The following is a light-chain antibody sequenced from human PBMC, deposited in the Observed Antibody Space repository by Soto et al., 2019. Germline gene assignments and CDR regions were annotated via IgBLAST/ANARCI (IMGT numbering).Light chain of an antibody. V-gene: IGLV2-14*01. CDR2: EVS. Sequence: QSALTQPASVSGSPGQSITISCTRTSSDVGGYNYVSWYQQHPGKAPKLMIYEVSKRPSGVSNRFSGSKSGNTASLTISGLQAEDEADYYCSSYTSSSTPYVFGTGTKLTVL. CDR3: SSYTSSSTPYV. J-gene: IGLJ1*01. CDR1: SSDVGGYNY.